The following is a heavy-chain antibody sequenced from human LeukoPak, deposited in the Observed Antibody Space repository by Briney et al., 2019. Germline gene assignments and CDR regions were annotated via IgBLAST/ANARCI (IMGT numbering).Heavy chain of an antibody. CDR3: AKDPGYSSGWFDS. CDR1: GFTFSSYG. CDR2: ISYDGSNR. V-gene: IGHV3-30*18. J-gene: IGHJ5*01. Sequence: GRSLRLSCAASGFTFSSYGMHWLRQAPGKGLEWVAVISYDGSNRNYADSVKGRFTISRDNSWNTVYLQMHSMRAEDTAVYYCAKDPGYSSGWFDSWGQGTLVTVSS. D-gene: IGHD6-19*01.